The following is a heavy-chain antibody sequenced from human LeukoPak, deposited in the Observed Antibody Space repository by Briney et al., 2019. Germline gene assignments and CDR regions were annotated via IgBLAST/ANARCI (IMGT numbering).Heavy chain of an antibody. V-gene: IGHV4-4*07. CDR1: GGSISSYY. CDR3: ARWSGDYSFDY. D-gene: IGHD3-3*01. CDR2: IHTSGST. Sequence: PSETLSLTCTVSGGSISSYYWNWTRQPAGKGLEWIGRIHTSGSTNSNPSLKSRVTMSLDTSKNQFSLKLSSVTAADTAVYYCARWSGDYSFDYWGQGTLVTVSS. J-gene: IGHJ4*02.